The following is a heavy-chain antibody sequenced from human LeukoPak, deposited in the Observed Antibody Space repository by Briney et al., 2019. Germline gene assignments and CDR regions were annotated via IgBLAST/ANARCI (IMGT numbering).Heavy chain of an antibody. CDR2: IYPSGNT. V-gene: IGHV4-4*07. Sequence: SETLSLTCTVSGGPISSYYWSWVRQPAGKGLEWIGRIYPSGNTYYNPSLKSRVTMSADTSKNQFSLRLNSVTAADTAVYYCARAPRSRDGHNWFDPWGQGTLVTVSS. CDR1: GGPISSYY. CDR3: ARAPRSRDGHNWFDP. J-gene: IGHJ5*02.